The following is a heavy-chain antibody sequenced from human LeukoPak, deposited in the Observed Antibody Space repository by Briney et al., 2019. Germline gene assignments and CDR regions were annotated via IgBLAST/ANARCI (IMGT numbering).Heavy chain of an antibody. CDR3: ARRMAGFDP. CDR1: GGSFSGYY. V-gene: IGHV4-34*01. D-gene: IGHD2-8*01. Sequence: SETLSLTCAVYGGSFSGYYWSWIRQPPGKGLEWIGSIYYSGSTYYNPSLKSRVTISVDTSKNQFSLKLSSVTAADRAVYYCARRMAGFDPWGQGTLVTVSS. CDR2: IYYSGST. J-gene: IGHJ5*02.